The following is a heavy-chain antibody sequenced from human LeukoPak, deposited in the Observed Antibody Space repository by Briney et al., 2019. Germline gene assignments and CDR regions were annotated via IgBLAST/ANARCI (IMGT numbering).Heavy chain of an antibody. J-gene: IGHJ4*02. CDR3: ARYHGAY. V-gene: IGHV3-48*03. CDR2: ISSSGNTI. Sequence: AGGSLRLSCAASGFPFSSYEMNWVRQAPGKGLECVSFISSSGNTIYYADSVKGRFTISRDNAKNSLYLQMNSLRAEDSAIYYCARYHGAYWGQGTLVTVSS. CDR1: GFPFSSYE. D-gene: IGHD3-10*01.